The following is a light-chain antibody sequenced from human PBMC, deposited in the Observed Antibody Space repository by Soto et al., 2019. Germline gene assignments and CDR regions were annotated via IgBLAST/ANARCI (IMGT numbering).Light chain of an antibody. CDR3: QQHNSYPRT. CDR1: QSISTW. Sequence: GDRVPITCRASQSISTWLAWYQQKPGKAPKLLIYTASNLERGVPSRFSGSGSGTEFTLTISSLQPDDFATYYCQQHNSYPRTFGQGTKVEIK. J-gene: IGKJ1*01. V-gene: IGKV1-5*03. CDR2: TAS.